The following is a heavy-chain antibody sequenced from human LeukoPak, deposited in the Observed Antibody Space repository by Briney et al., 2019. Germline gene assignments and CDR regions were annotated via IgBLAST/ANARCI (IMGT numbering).Heavy chain of an antibody. CDR2: ISWNSGSI. CDR1: GFTFDDYA. D-gene: IGHD3-22*01. Sequence: PGRSLRLSCAASGFTFDDYAMHWVRHAPGKGLEWVSGISWNSGSIGYADSVKGRFTISRDNAKNSLYLQMNSLRAEDTAVYYCARGLLTYYYDSSGYYFGYWGQGTLVTVSS. J-gene: IGHJ4*02. CDR3: ARGLLTYYYDSSGYYFGY. V-gene: IGHV3-9*01.